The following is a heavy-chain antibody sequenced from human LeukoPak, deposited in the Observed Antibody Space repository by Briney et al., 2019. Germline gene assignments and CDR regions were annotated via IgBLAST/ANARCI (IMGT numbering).Heavy chain of an antibody. CDR3: GRGTNTAVAHYYYYYMDV. J-gene: IGHJ6*03. CDR2: IFISGNT. D-gene: IGHD5-18*01. V-gene: IGHV4-4*07. CDR1: GGSISSYY. Sequence: SETLSLTCTVCGGSISSYYWSWIRQPAGKGLEWIGRIFISGNTNYNPSLKSRVTMSVDTSKNQFSLNLSSVTAADTAVYYCGRGTNTAVAHYYYYYMDVWGKGTTVTISS.